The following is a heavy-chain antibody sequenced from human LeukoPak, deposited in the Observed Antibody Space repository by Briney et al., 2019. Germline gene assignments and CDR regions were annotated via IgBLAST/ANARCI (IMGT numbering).Heavy chain of an antibody. D-gene: IGHD3-3*01. V-gene: IGHV4-61*02. J-gene: IGHJ5*02. CDR2: IYTSGST. CDR3: ARGGTIFGVVNWFDP. Sequence: SETLSLTCTVSGGSISSGSYYWSWIRQPAEKGLEWIGRIYTSGSTNYNPSLKSRVTISVDTSKNQFSLKLSSVTAADTAAYYCARGGTIFGVVNWFDPWGQGTLVTVSS. CDR1: GGSISSGSYY.